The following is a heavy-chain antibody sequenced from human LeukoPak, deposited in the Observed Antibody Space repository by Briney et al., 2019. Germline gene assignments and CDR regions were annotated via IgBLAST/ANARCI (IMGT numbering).Heavy chain of an antibody. J-gene: IGHJ4*02. D-gene: IGHD5-24*01. V-gene: IGHV3-64*02. Sequence: GGTLRLFCAASGFTFSTYTIHWIRQAPGKGLDYISAINTNGGSTYYADSVKERFTISRDNSKDTVYLQMGSLRHEDIGVYYCARGFGYTNLDFWGQGTLVTVSS. CDR1: GFTFSTYT. CDR3: ARGFGYTNLDF. CDR2: INTNGGST.